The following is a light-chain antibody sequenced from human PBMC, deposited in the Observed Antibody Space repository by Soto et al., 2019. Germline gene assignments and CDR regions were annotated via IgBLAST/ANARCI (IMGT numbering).Light chain of an antibody. CDR3: QQSYSTPPWT. V-gene: IGKV3D-15*01. J-gene: IGKJ1*01. CDR2: GAS. Sequence: EVVMTQSPATLSVSPGERATLSCRASQSISTNLAWYQQRPGQAPRLLIYGASNRATGIPDRFSGSGSGTGFTLTISSLQPEDFATYFCQQSYSTPPWTFGQGTKVDI. CDR1: QSISTN.